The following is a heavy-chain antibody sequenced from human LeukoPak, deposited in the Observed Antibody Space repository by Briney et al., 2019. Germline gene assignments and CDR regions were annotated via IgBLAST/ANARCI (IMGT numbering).Heavy chain of an antibody. D-gene: IGHD3-22*01. CDR1: GYSFTSYW. CDR3: ARHYYDSSGYFHVGWFDP. Sequence: GESLKISCKGSGYSFTSYWIGWVRQMPGKGLEWMGIIYPGDSDTRYSPSFQGQVSISADKSISTAYLQWSSLKASDTAIYYCARHYYDSSGYFHVGWFDPWGQGTLVTVSS. J-gene: IGHJ5*02. V-gene: IGHV5-51*01. CDR2: IYPGDSDT.